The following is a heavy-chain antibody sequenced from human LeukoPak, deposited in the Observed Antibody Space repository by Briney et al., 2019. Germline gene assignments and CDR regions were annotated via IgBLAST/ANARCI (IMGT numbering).Heavy chain of an antibody. CDR2: INHGGST. D-gene: IGHD2-2*02. CDR3: AKAGGSRIVVPAAIIREDYMDV. CDR1: GESFSGYY. J-gene: IGHJ6*03. V-gene: IGHV4-34*01. Sequence: SETLSLTCAVYGESFSGYYWSWIRQPPGKGLEWIGEINHGGSTNYNPSLKSRVTISVDTSKSQFFLKLSSVTAADTAVYYCAKAGGSRIVVPAAIIREDYMDVWGKGTTVTVSS.